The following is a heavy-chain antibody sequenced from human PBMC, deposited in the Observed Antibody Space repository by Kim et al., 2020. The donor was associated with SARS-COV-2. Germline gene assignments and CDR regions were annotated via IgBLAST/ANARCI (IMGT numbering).Heavy chain of an antibody. CDR3: ASRTGSRPRAFSFDP. Sequence: SETLSLTCTVSGFSISSSCYYWGWIRQPPGKGLEWIGTIYYSGSTYYNPSLKSRVTISVDTSKNQFSLELSSVTAADTAVYYCASRTGSRPRAFSFDPW. D-gene: IGHD2-15*01. J-gene: IGHJ5*02. CDR1: GFSISSSCYY. CDR2: IYYSGST. V-gene: IGHV4-39*01.